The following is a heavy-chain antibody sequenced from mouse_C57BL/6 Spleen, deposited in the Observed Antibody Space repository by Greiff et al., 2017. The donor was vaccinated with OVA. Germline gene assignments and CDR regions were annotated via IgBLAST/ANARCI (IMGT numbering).Heavy chain of an antibody. J-gene: IGHJ2*01. D-gene: IGHD2-1*01. Sequence: VKLMESGPELVKPGASVKLSCKASGYTFTSYDINRVKQRPGQGLEWIGWIYPRDGSTKYNEKFKGKATLTVDTSSSTAYMELHSMTSEDSAVYCCARENYGNYPNYFDYWGQGTTLTVSS. CDR2: IYPRDGST. CDR1: GYTFTSYD. V-gene: IGHV1-85*01. CDR3: ARENYGNYPNYFDY.